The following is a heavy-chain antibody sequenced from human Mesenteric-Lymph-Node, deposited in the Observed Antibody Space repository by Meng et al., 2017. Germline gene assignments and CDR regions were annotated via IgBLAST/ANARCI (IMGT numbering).Heavy chain of an antibody. Sequence: GGSLRLSCAASGFTVSSNYMSWVRQAPGKGMEWVAVIYSGGRTYYADSVKGRFTNARDNSKNTLYLQMNSLRAEDTAVYYWARDKEYYDILTGYRLLYFDYWGQGTLVTVSS. J-gene: IGHJ4*02. CDR3: ARDKEYYDILTGYRLLYFDY. CDR2: IYSGGRT. D-gene: IGHD3-9*01. CDR1: GFTVSSNY. V-gene: IGHV3-66*02.